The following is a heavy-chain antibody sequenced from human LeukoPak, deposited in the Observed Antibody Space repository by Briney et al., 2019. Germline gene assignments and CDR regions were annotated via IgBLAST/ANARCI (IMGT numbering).Heavy chain of an antibody. CDR3: AREDLTWGIAVAGTGVDY. D-gene: IGHD6-19*01. CDR2: INWNGGST. V-gene: IGHV3-20*04. Sequence: PGGSLRLSCAASGFTFDDYGMSWVRQAPGKGLEWVSGINWNGGSTGYADSVKGRFTISRDNAKNSLYLQMNGLRAEDTALYYCAREDLTWGIAVAGTGVDYWGQGTLVTVSS. CDR1: GFTFDDYG. J-gene: IGHJ4*02.